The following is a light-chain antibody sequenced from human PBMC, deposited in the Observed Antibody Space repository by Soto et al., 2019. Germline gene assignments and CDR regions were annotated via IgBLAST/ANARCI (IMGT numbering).Light chain of an antibody. CDR3: CSYARSNSMV. V-gene: IGLV2-23*02. J-gene: IGLJ2*01. CDR1: SSVVGSYNL. Sequence: QSALTQPASVSGSPGQSITISCTGTSSVVGSYNLVSWYQQHPGKAPKLMIYEVSKRPSGVSNRFSGSKSGNTASLTISGLQAEDEADYYCCSYARSNSMVFGGGTKVTVL. CDR2: EVS.